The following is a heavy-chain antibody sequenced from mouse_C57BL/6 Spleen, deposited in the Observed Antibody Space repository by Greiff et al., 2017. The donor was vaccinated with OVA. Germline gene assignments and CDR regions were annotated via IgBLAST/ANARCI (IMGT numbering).Heavy chain of an antibody. V-gene: IGHV1-55*01. CDR2: IYPGSGST. CDR1: GYTFTSYW. J-gene: IGHJ3*01. Sequence: QVHVKQPGAELVKPGASVKMSCKASGYTFTSYWITWVKQRPGQGLEWIGDIYPGSGSTNYNEKFKSKATLTVDTSSSTAYMQLSSLTSEDSAVYYCASYYYAQPYWGQGTLVTVSA. D-gene: IGHD1-1*01. CDR3: ASYYYAQPY.